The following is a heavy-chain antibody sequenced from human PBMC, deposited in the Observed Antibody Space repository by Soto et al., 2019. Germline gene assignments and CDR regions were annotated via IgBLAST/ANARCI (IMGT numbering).Heavy chain of an antibody. D-gene: IGHD3-10*01. CDR2: TYHSGTF. V-gene: IGHV4-59*12. CDR1: ADSISSYY. J-gene: IGHJ5*02. CDR3: ARAQFYSGSGRYNNLMFDP. Sequence: SETRSLACSVAADSISSYYWSWIRHPPGKGLEWIGYTYHSGTFIYNPSLKTRLTMSLDRSNNQFSLTLNSVTAADTAVYYCARAQFYSGSGRYNNLMFDPWGQGIQVTVSS.